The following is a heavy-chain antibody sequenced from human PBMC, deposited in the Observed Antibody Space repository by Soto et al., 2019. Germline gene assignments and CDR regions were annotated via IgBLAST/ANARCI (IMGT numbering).Heavy chain of an antibody. Sequence: QLQLQESGPGLVKPSETLSLTCTVSGGSLSSSSYYWGWIRQPPGKGLEWIGRIYYSGSTHYNPSLTRRVTISVDTSKKQFSLRLSSVTAADTAVYCCASQNEWGQGTLVTVSS. CDR3: ASQNE. V-gene: IGHV4-39*01. CDR2: IYYSGST. D-gene: IGHD1-1*01. CDR1: GGSLSSSSYY. J-gene: IGHJ4*02.